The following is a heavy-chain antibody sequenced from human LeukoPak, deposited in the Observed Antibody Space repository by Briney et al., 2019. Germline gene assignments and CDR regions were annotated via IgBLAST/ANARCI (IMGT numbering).Heavy chain of an antibody. Sequence: NSGGSLRLSCAASGFTFTSYSMNWVRQAPGKGLEWVSSISSSSSYIYYADSVKGRFTISRDNAKNSLYLQMNSLRAEDTAVYYCARAPHGYCSSTSCLDHYFDYWGQGTLVTVSS. D-gene: IGHD2-2*01. CDR2: ISSSSSYI. V-gene: IGHV3-21*01. CDR3: ARAPHGYCSSTSCLDHYFDY. CDR1: GFTFTSYS. J-gene: IGHJ4*02.